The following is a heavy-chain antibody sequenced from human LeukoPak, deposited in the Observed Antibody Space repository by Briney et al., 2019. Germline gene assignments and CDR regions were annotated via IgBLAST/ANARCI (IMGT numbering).Heavy chain of an antibody. CDR2: ISWNSGSI. V-gene: IGHV3-9*01. D-gene: IGHD3-9*01. Sequence: PGGSLRLSCAASGFTFDDYAMHWVRQAPGKGLEWVSGISWNSGSIGYADSVKGRFTISRDNAKNSLYLQMNSLRAEDTALYYCAKDSYDILTIFDYWGQGTLVTVSS. CDR3: AKDSYDILTIFDY. J-gene: IGHJ4*02. CDR1: GFTFDDYA.